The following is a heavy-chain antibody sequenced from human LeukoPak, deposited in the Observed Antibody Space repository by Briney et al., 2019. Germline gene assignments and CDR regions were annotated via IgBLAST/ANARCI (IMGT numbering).Heavy chain of an antibody. V-gene: IGHV1-46*01. Sequence: ASVKVSCKASGYTFTSYYMHWVRQAPGQGLEWMGIINPSGGSTSYAQEFQGRVTMTRDTSTSTVYMELSSLRSEDTAVYYCASSGGGDYYDSSGYYPFDYWGQGTLVTVSS. CDR3: ASSGGGDYYDSSGYYPFDY. D-gene: IGHD3-22*01. J-gene: IGHJ4*02. CDR1: GYTFTSYY. CDR2: INPSGGST.